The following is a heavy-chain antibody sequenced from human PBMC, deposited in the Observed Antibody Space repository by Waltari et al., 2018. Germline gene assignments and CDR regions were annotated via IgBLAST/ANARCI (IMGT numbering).Heavy chain of an antibody. CDR2: ISGRGSAT. CDR3: ARGRYGAGSYSDYDY. V-gene: IGHV3-48*01. J-gene: IGHJ4*02. D-gene: IGHD3-10*01. CDR1: GFTFTQYT. Sequence: EVQMLESGGGLVEPGGSLRLSCTTSGFTFTQYTMSWVRQTPPRVLDWVSDISGRGSATHYADSVRGRFTISRDSAKGSVYLQMNNLRADDAAMYYCARGRYGAGSYSDYDYWGQGTLVTVSS.